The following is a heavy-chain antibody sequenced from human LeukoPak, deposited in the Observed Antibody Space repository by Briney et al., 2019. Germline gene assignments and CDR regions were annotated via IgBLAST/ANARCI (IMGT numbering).Heavy chain of an antibody. CDR2: IRQDGSEK. J-gene: IGHJ4*02. D-gene: IGHD3-22*01. Sequence: PGGSLRLSCAASGFTFSSHWMSWVRQAPGKGLEWVANIRQDGSEKYYVDSVRGRFTISRDNAKNSLYLQMNSLRAEDTAVYYCARSAYYYDNFWGQGTLVTVSS. CDR1: GFTFSSHW. CDR3: ARSAYYYDNF. V-gene: IGHV3-7*01.